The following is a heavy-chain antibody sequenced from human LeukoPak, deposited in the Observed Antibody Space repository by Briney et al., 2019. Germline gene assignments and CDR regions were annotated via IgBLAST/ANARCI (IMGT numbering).Heavy chain of an antibody. CDR1: GGTFSTYG. CDR3: ARDAPGRNYGDYRELDH. J-gene: IGHJ4*02. Sequence: ASVKVSCKASGGTFSTYGVSWVRQAPGQGLEWMGWISAHNGNTKNAQKIQGRVTMTTDTSTSTAYMELRSLGSDDTAVYYCARDAPGRNYGDYRELDHWGQGTLVTVSS. CDR2: ISAHNGNT. D-gene: IGHD4-17*01. V-gene: IGHV1-18*01.